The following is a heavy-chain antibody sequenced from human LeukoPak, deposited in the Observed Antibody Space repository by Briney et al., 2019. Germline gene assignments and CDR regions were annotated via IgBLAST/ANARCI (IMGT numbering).Heavy chain of an antibody. CDR1: GESFSGYY. Sequence: PSETLSLTCVVYGESFSGYYWTWIRQPPGKGLEWIGEIIDTGSTKYNSSLKSRVTISVDTSKNQFSLKLSSVTAADTAVYYCARGNRGKGMYYYGPPRHYFDYWGQGTLVTVSS. CDR3: ARGNRGKGMYYYGPPRHYFDY. D-gene: IGHD3-10*01. J-gene: IGHJ4*02. V-gene: IGHV4-34*01. CDR2: IIDTGST.